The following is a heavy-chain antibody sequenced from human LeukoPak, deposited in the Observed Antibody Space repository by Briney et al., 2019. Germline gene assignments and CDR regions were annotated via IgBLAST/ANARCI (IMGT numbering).Heavy chain of an antibody. Sequence: GGALRLSCAASGFTFSSYWMSWVRQAPGKGLEWVANIKQDGSEKYYVDSVKGRFTISRDSAKNSLYLQMNSLRAEDTAVYYCARERVAYYDFWSGYESNAFDIWGQGTMVTVSS. D-gene: IGHD3-3*01. CDR1: GFTFSSYW. V-gene: IGHV3-7*01. J-gene: IGHJ3*02. CDR2: IKQDGSEK. CDR3: ARERVAYYDFWSGYESNAFDI.